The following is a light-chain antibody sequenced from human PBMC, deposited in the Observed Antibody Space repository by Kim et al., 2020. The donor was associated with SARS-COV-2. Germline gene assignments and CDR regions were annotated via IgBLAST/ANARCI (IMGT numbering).Light chain of an antibody. CDR3: QYSVT. CDR2: DAS. Sequence: PASLSLSTGERATVSCRASQGVGSSLAWYQQKPSQSPRLLMYDASKRATGIPARFSGSGSGTDFTLTISSLEPGDVAIYYGQYSVTFGQGTKLEI. CDR1: QGVGSS. V-gene: IGKV3-11*01. J-gene: IGKJ2*01.